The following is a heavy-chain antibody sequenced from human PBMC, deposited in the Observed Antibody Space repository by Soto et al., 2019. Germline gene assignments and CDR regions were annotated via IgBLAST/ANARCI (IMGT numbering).Heavy chain of an antibody. CDR3: ARGGCAGGDWAFDI. CDR1: GGSISSGGYY. Sequence: QVQLQESGPGLVKPSQTLSLTCTVSGGSISSGGYYWSWIRQHPGKGLEWIGYIYYSGSTYYNPSLKGRVTKAVDTSKTQFSLKLSSVTAADAAVYDGARGGCAGGDWAFDIWGQGTMVTVSS. V-gene: IGHV4-31*03. J-gene: IGHJ3*02. D-gene: IGHD3-16*01. CDR2: IYYSGST.